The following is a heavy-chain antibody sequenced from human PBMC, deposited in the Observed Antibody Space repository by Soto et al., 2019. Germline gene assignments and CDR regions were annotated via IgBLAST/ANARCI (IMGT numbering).Heavy chain of an antibody. V-gene: IGHV2-5*02. CDR3: ANKLYSYGFR. D-gene: IGHD5-18*01. CDR2: IYWDDDK. J-gene: IGHJ4*02. Sequence: QITLKESGPSLVKPTQTLTLTCTFSGFSLSTSGVSVGWIRQPPGKALEWLALIYWDDDKRYSPSLKSRLTITKDTSKNQVYLTLTHMAPVDTATYYCANKLYSYGFRWGQRTLVTVSS. CDR1: GFSLSTSGVS.